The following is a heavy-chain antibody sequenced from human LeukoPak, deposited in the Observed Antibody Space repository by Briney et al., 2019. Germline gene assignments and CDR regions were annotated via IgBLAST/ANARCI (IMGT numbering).Heavy chain of an antibody. J-gene: IGHJ6*04. CDR1: GFIFTNYW. CDR3: ARDGTPSYTSGWVYMDA. V-gene: IGHV3-7*01. CDR2: IKQAGSEK. D-gene: IGHD6-19*01. Sequence: GGSLRLSCAASGFIFTNYWMTWVRQAPGKGLEWVANIKQAGSEKYYVDSVKGRFTISRDNARNSLFLQMNSLRGEDTAVYYCARDGTPSYTSGWVYMDAWGKGTTVTISS.